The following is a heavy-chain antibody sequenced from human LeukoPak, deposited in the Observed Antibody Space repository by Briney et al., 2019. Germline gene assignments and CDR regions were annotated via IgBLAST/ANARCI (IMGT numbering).Heavy chain of an antibody. CDR1: GGSISSHY. V-gene: IGHV4-59*11. J-gene: IGHJ4*02. CDR3: ARGGEIAAAGTLDY. CDR2: IYYSGST. D-gene: IGHD6-13*01. Sequence: SETLSLTCTVSGGSISSHYWSWIRQPPGKGLEWIGYIYYSGSTNYNPSLKSRVTISVDTSKNQFSLKLSSVTAADTAVYYCARGGEIAAAGTLDYWGQGTLVTVSS.